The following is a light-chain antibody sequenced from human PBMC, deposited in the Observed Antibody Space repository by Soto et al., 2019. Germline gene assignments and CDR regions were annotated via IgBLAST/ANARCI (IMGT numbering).Light chain of an antibody. CDR1: QSVAGSY. CDR2: GAS. J-gene: IGKJ4*01. Sequence: EIVLTQSPGTLSLSPGERATLSCRASQSVAGSYLAWYQQKPGQAPRLLIYGASSRATAIPDRFSGSGSGTDFTLTISRLEPEDFAVYYCQNYGSPVTFGGGTKVDI. V-gene: IGKV3-20*01. CDR3: QNYGSPVT.